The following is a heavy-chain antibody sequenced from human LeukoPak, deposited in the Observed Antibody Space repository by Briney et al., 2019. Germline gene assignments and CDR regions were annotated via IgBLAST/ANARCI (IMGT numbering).Heavy chain of an antibody. CDR1: GFTFSSYA. Sequence: QPGRSLRLSCAASGFTFSSYAMHWVRQAPGKGLEWVAVISYDGSNKYYADSVKGRFTISRDNSKNTLYLQMNSLRAEDTAVYYCARADGYYDSSGYYAVFDHWGQGTLVTVSS. CDR2: ISYDGSNK. D-gene: IGHD3-22*01. V-gene: IGHV3-30-3*01. CDR3: ARADGYYDSSGYYAVFDH. J-gene: IGHJ4*02.